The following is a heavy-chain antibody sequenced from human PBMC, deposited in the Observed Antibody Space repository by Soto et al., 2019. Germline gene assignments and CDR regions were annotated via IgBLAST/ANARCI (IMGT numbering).Heavy chain of an antibody. V-gene: IGHV1-18*01. Sequence: ASVKVSCKASGYTFTSYGISWVRQAPGQGLEWMGWISAYNGNTNYAQKLQGRVTMTTDTSTSTAYMELRSLRSGDTAVYYCARDVVDGPGGDAFDIWGQGTMVTVSS. D-gene: IGHD2-15*01. CDR1: GYTFTSYG. CDR3: ARDVVDGPGGDAFDI. CDR2: ISAYNGNT. J-gene: IGHJ3*02.